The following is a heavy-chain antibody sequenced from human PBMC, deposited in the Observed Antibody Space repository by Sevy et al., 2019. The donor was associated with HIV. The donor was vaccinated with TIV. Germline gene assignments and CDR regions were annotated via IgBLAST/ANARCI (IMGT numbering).Heavy chain of an antibody. J-gene: IGHJ3*02. CDR2: IYHSGST. V-gene: IGHV4-38-2*01. D-gene: IGHD3-9*01. CDR1: GYSISSAYS. Sequence: SETLSLTCAVSGYSISSAYSWGWIRQPPGKGLEWIGNIYHSGSTYYNPSLNSRVPISVDTSKNQFSLRLNSVTAADTAVYYWASFGRLLIISGDTFEIWGQGTMVTVS. CDR3: ASFGRLLIISGDTFEI.